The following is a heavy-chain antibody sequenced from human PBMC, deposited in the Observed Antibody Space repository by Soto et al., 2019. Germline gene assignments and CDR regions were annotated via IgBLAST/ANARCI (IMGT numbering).Heavy chain of an antibody. D-gene: IGHD1-26*01. V-gene: IGHV3-23*01. Sequence: WGSLRLSCAASGFTFSSYAMSWVRQAPGKGLEWVSGMSGSGGTTDYADSVKGRFTISRDNSKNMLYLQMNSLRAEDTAVYYCAKDYSVYWGQGTLVTVSS. CDR2: MSGSGGTT. J-gene: IGHJ4*02. CDR3: AKDYSVY. CDR1: GFTFSSYA.